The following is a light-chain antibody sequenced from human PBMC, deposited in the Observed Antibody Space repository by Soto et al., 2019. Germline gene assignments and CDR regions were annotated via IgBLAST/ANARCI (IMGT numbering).Light chain of an antibody. J-gene: IGLJ1*01. CDR1: SSDVGGYNY. CDR2: DVS. CDR3: SSYTSSSTLEV. V-gene: IGLV2-14*01. Sequence: QSALTQPASVSGSPGQSITISCTGTSSDVGGYNYVSWYQQHPGKAPKLMIYDVSNRPSGVSNRFSGSKSGNTASLTISGLQAEDEADYYCSSYTSSSTLEVFGTGTKVPV.